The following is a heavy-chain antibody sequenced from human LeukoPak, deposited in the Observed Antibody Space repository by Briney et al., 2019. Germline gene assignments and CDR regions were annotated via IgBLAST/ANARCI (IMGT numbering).Heavy chain of an antibody. Sequence: PGGSLRLSCTASGFTFGDYAMSWVRQAPGKGLEWVGFVRSKAYGGTTVYAASVKGRFTISRDDSKTIAYLQMNSLKTEDTAVYYCTRADYWGQGTRVTVSS. V-gene: IGHV3-49*04. CDR2: VRSKAYGGTT. CDR3: TRADY. CDR1: GFTFGDYA. J-gene: IGHJ4*02.